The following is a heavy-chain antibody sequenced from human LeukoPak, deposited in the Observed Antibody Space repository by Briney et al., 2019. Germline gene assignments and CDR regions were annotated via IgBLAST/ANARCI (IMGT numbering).Heavy chain of an antibody. CDR2: ISGYNGNT. Sequence: ASVKVSCKASGYTFTNYGISWVRQAPGQGLEWMGWISGYNGNTNYAQKFQGRITMTTDTSTSTGYMELRSLRSDDTAVYYWARDLKMGYSSGRYSWGTGSSNDYWGQGTLVTVSS. CDR3: ARDLKMGYSSGRYSWGTGSSNDY. J-gene: IGHJ4*02. CDR1: GYTFTNYG. V-gene: IGHV1-18*01. D-gene: IGHD6-19*01.